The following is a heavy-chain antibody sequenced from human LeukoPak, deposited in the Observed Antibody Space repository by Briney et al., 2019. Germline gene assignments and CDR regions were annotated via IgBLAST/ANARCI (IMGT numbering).Heavy chain of an antibody. J-gene: IGHJ6*03. CDR2: IYTSGST. CDR1: GGSISSGSYY. CDR3: ARGGDYYYYMDV. Sequence: TSETLSLTCTVSGGSISSGSYYWSWIRQPAGKGLEWIGRIYTSGSTNYNPSLKSRVTMSVDTSKNQFSLKLSSVTAADTAVYYCARGGDYYYYMDVWGKGTTVTVSS. V-gene: IGHV4-61*02.